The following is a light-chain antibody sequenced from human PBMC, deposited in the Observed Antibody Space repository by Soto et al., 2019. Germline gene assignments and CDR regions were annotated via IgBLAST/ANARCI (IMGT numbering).Light chain of an antibody. J-gene: IGLJ3*02. CDR3: GTWDSSLSAGV. V-gene: IGLV1-51*01. Sequence: QSVLTQPPSVSEAPGQRVTISCSGSRSNMGINYVSWYQQLPGTAPKVLIYDNNKRPSGIPDRFSGSKSGTSATLGITGLQTGDEADYYCGTWDSSLSAGVFGGGTQLTVL. CDR1: RSNMGINY. CDR2: DNN.